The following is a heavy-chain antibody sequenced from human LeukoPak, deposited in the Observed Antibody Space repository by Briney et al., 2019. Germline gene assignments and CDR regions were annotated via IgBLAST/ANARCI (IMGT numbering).Heavy chain of an antibody. CDR2: ISSSGSTI. Sequence: GGSLRLSCAASGFTLSDYYMSWVRQAPGKGLEWVSYISSSGSTIDYADSVKGRFTISRDNAKNSLYLQMSSLRAEDTAVYYCARRRDFFDYWGQGTLVTVSS. CDR3: ARRRDFFDY. CDR1: GFTLSDYY. J-gene: IGHJ4*02. V-gene: IGHV3-11*01.